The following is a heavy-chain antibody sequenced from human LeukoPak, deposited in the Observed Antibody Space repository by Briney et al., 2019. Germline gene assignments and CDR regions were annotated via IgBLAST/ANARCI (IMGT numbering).Heavy chain of an antibody. V-gene: IGHV3-48*03. CDR1: GFTFSSYA. J-gene: IGHJ4*02. D-gene: IGHD1-26*01. CDR2: ISSSGSNI. CDR3: AREWELDY. Sequence: PGGSLRLSCAASGFTFSSYAMSWVRQAPGKGLEWVSYISSSGSNIYYADSVKGRFTISRDNAKNSLYLQMNSLRAEDTAVYYCAREWELDYWGQGTLVTVSS.